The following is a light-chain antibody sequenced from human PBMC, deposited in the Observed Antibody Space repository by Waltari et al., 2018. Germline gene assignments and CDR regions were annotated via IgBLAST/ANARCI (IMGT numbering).Light chain of an antibody. CDR2: DAS. CDR3: QQRSSWLLT. CDR1: QSLTNY. Sequence: VLTQSPATLSLSPGERATLSCRASQSLTNYLAWYQQKPGHAPRLLIYDASKRATGIPPRFSGSGSGTDFTLTISSLEPEDFAVYYCQQRSSWLLTFGGGTKVEIK. J-gene: IGKJ4*01. V-gene: IGKV3-11*01.